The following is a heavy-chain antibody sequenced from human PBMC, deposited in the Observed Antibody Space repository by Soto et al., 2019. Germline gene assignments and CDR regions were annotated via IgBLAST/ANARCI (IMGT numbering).Heavy chain of an antibody. CDR2: VYYSGGA. D-gene: IGHD3-16*01. CDR1: GGSIDNSHSF. J-gene: IGHJ5*02. V-gene: IGHV4-39*07. Sequence: SETLSLTCDVSGGSIDNSHSFWVWIRQPPGKGLEFIGSVYYSGGAYYNPSLKSRVTISVDRSKNQFSLKLSSVTAADTAVYYCARKWGENWFDPWGQGTLVTVSS. CDR3: ARKWGENWFDP.